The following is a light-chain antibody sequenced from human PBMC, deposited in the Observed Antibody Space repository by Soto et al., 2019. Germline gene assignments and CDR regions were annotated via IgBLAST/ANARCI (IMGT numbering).Light chain of an antibody. CDR2: LGS. CDR1: QSLLYTNGYNY. CDR3: MQALQLRT. V-gene: IGKV2-28*01. J-gene: IGKJ4*01. Sequence: DRVMTQSPLSLSVTPGAPASISCRSSQSLLYTNGYNYLDWYLQKPGEYPQLLIYLGSNRASGVPDRVSGSGSATDFTMKISRVEAEYVGVYYCMQALQLRTFGGGTKVEIE.